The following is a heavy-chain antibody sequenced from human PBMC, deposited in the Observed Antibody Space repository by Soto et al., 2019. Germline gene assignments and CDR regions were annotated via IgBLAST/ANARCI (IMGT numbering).Heavy chain of an antibody. CDR1: GASISSRSYY. V-gene: IGHV4-39*01. J-gene: IGHJ3*02. D-gene: IGHD2-21*02. CDR2: IFYTGGT. CDR3: ARAYCGGDCYPTGAFDI. Sequence: SSETLSLTCTVSGASISSRSYYWGWIRQPPGKGLEWIGSIFYTGGTYYNPSLKSRLTISVDTSKNQFSLRLTSVTAADTALYYCARAYCGGDCYPTGAFDIWGQGTVVTVSS.